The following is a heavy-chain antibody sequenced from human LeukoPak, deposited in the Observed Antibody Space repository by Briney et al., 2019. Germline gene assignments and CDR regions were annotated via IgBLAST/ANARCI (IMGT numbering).Heavy chain of an antibody. CDR3: TRGPWGLGRGSVAVDVLYYFDY. CDR2: IKEDGSEK. Sequence: GGSLRLSCAAYGFTFSSYWMSWVRQAPGKGLEWVANIKEDGSEKYYVDSVKGRFTISRENPKNSLYLQINSLRAEDTAMYYCTRGPWGLGRGSVAVDVLYYFDYWGHGTLVTVSS. V-gene: IGHV3-7*01. D-gene: IGHD1-26*01. CDR1: GFTFSSYW. J-gene: IGHJ4*01.